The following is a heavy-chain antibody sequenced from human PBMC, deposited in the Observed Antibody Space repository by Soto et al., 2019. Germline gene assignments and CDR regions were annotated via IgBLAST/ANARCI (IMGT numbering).Heavy chain of an antibody. J-gene: IGHJ4*02. Sequence: SETLSLTGTDSSGSISSGGYYWSWIRQHPGKGLEWIGYIFYRGNTYYNPSLKSRVTISVDTSKNQFSLKLSSVTAADTAVYYCASYYYGSGSSSYFDYWGQGTLVTVSS. CDR3: ASYYYGSGSSSYFDY. V-gene: IGHV4-31*03. CDR2: IFYRGNT. CDR1: SGSISSGGYY. D-gene: IGHD3-10*01.